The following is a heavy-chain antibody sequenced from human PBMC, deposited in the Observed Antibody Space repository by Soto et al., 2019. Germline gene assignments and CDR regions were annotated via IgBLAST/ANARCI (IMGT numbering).Heavy chain of an antibody. CDR1: GGSISSSSYY. D-gene: IGHD6-13*01. Sequence: PSETLSLTCTVSGGSISSSSYYWGWIRQPPGKGLEWIGYLYLNGGTQYNPSLRTPISMSLDTSKKHFSLKMRSVTGADTAVYYCARGISKYSSWYEPHTWFDAWGQGALVTVSS. CDR2: LYLNGGT. CDR3: ARGISKYSSWYEPHTWFDA. V-gene: IGHV4-30-4*08. J-gene: IGHJ5*02.